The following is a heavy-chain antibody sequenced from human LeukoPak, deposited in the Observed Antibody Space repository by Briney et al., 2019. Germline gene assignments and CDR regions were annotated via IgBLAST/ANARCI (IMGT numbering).Heavy chain of an antibody. CDR2: IIYSGST. Sequence: SETLSLTCTVSGGSISSYDWSWIRQPPGKALEWIGNIIYSGSTNYTPSLKSRVTMSVDTSKNQFSLKLSSVTAADTAVYYCARLSYYDSTGYGVYYYYGMDVWGQGTAVIVSS. J-gene: IGHJ6*02. V-gene: IGHV4-59*01. D-gene: IGHD3-22*01. CDR1: GGSISSYD. CDR3: ARLSYYDSTGYGVYYYYGMDV.